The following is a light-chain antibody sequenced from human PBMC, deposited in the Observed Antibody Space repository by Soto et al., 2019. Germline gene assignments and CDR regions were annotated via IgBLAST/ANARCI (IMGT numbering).Light chain of an antibody. Sequence: DIQMTQSASSLSSSVGYRFTITCQASQDISNYLNWYQQKLGKAPKLLIYDASNLETGVPSRFSGSGSGTDFTFTISSLQLEDIATYYCQQYSHLITFGQGTRLEIK. V-gene: IGKV1-33*01. J-gene: IGKJ5*01. CDR3: QQYSHLIT. CDR1: QDISNY. CDR2: DAS.